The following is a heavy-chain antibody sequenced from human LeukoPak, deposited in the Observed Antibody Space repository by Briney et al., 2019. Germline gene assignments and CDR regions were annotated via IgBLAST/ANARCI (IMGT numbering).Heavy chain of an antibody. CDR2: ISGSRGST. D-gene: IGHD6-19*01. V-gene: IGHV3-64D*06. J-gene: IGHJ6*02. CDR3: VKDFDHSSGWYPLYYYYGMDV. Sequence: PGGSLRLSCSASGFTFSSYAMHWVRQAAAKGLAYVSAISGSRGSTYYADSVKGRFTISRDNSKNTLYLQMSSLRAEDTAVYYCVKDFDHSSGWYPLYYYYGMDVWGQGTTVTVSS. CDR1: GFTFSSYA.